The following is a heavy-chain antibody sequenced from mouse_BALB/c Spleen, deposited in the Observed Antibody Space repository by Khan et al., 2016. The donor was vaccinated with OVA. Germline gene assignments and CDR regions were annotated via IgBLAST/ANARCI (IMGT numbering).Heavy chain of an antibody. J-gene: IGHJ3*01. CDR1: GYTFTDYV. Sequence: QVQLQQSGPELVKPGASVKMSYKASGYTFTDYVINWVKQRTGQGLEWIGEIYPGSGTTYYNEKFKGKATLTADKSSTTAYMQLSSLTSEDSAVYFCAKNYASWFAYWGQGTLVTVSA. V-gene: IGHV1-77*01. CDR2: IYPGSGTT. CDR3: AKNYASWFAY.